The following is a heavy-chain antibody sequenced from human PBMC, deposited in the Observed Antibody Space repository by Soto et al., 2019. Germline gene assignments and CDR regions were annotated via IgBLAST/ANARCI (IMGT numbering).Heavy chain of an antibody. Sequence: GGSLRLSCEVSGFTFINYAMTWVRQPPGKGLEWVSGISGDGGSTYYADSVKGRFNNSKDNPKNKMFLEMKTLRVEDTAVYYFAREGYDFWSGYYKRYFDYWGQGTLVTVSS. CDR1: GFTFINYA. CDR3: AREGYDFWSGYYKRYFDY. CDR2: ISGDGGST. D-gene: IGHD3-3*01. J-gene: IGHJ4*02. V-gene: IGHV3-23*01.